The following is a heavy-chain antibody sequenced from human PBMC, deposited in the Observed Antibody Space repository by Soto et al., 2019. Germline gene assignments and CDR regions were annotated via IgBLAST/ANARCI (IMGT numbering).Heavy chain of an antibody. CDR1: GDSLSRADYC. CDR2: ICYSGST. CDR3: AREESGLFDY. V-gene: IGHV4-30-4*08. Sequence: QVQLQESGPGLVKPSQTLSLTCTVSGDSLSRADYCWSWIRLAPGKGLEWIGYICYSGSTYHNPSLKSRTSMSVDTSKKQFSLTLKSVTAADTAVYYCAREESGLFDYWGQGRLVTVSS. J-gene: IGHJ4*02. D-gene: IGHD5-12*01.